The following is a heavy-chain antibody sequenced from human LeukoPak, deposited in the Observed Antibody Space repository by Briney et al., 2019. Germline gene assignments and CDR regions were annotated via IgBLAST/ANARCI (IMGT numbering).Heavy chain of an antibody. CDR1: GGSFSGYY. J-gene: IGHJ4*02. Sequence: SETLSLTCAVYGGSFSGYYWSWIRQPPGKGLEWIGEINHSGSTNYNPSLKSRVTISVDTSKNHFSLKLTSVTAADTAIYYCARERGEDGYNYQAYWGQGTLVTVSS. CDR3: ARERGEDGYNYQAY. CDR2: INHSGST. D-gene: IGHD5-24*01. V-gene: IGHV4-34*01.